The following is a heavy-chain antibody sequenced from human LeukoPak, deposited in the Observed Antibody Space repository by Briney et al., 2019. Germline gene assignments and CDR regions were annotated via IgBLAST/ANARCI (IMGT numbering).Heavy chain of an antibody. Sequence: SETLSLTCTVSGGPISSYYWSWIRQPPGKGLEWIGYIYYSGSTNYNTSLKSRVTISVDTSKNQFSLKLSSVTAADTAVYYCARGGGIRAAFDIWGQGTMVTVSS. CDR1: GGPISSYY. V-gene: IGHV4-59*01. CDR2: IYYSGST. D-gene: IGHD2-15*01. J-gene: IGHJ3*02. CDR3: ARGGGIRAAFDI.